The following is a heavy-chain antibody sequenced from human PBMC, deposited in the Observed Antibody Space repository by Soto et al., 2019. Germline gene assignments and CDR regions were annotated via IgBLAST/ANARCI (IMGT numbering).Heavy chain of an antibody. CDR2: NIPVFGRA. CDR3: ARTLAFSSGWYVFGY. V-gene: IGHV1-69*01. J-gene: IGHJ4*02. D-gene: IGHD6-19*01. CDR1: GDSFSTYA. Sequence: QVQLVQSGAEVKKPGSPLKVSCKASGDSFSTYAINWVGQAPGQGLEWMGGNIPVFGRANYAQKIQGRVTITADESTSTAYMELSSLRSEDTALYVWARTLAFSSGWYVFGYWGQGTLVTVSS.